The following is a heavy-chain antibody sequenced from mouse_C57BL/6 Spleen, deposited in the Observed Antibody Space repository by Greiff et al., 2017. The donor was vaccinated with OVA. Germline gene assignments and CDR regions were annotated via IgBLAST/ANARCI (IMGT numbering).Heavy chain of an antibody. CDR2: IYPGDGDT. Sequence: VQLQESGPELVKPGASVKISCKASGYAFSSSWMNWVKQRPGKGLEWIGRIYPGDGDTNYNGKFKGKATLTADKSSSTAYMQLSSLTSEDSAVYFCASITTVGYFDYWGQGTTRTVSS. J-gene: IGHJ2*01. CDR3: ASITTVGYFDY. D-gene: IGHD1-1*01. V-gene: IGHV1-82*01. CDR1: GYAFSSSW.